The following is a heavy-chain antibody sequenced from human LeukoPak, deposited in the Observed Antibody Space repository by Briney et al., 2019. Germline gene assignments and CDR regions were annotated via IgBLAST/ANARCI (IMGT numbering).Heavy chain of an antibody. J-gene: IGHJ3*02. D-gene: IGHD1-26*01. CDR1: GYTLTELS. V-gene: IGHV1-24*01. CDR2: FDPEDGET. Sequence: GASVKVSCKVSGYTLTELSMHWVRQAPGKGLEWMGGFDPEDGETIYAQKFQGRVTMTRDTSISTAYMELSRLRSDDTAVYYCARAEVGATTVDDAFDIWGQGTMVTVSS. CDR3: ARAEVGATTVDDAFDI.